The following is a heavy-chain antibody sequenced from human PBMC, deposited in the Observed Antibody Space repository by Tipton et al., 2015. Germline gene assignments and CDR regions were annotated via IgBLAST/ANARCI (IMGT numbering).Heavy chain of an antibody. Sequence: TLSLTCTVSGGSISSGDYYWSWIRQPPGKGLEWIGYIYYSGSTYYNPSLKSRVTISVDTSKNRFSLKLSSVTAADTAVYYCARTGHVVRGVNLYGMDVWGQGTTVTVSS. CDR2: IYYSGST. CDR1: GGSISSGDYY. J-gene: IGHJ6*02. D-gene: IGHD3-10*01. CDR3: ARTGHVVRGVNLYGMDV. V-gene: IGHV4-30-4*01.